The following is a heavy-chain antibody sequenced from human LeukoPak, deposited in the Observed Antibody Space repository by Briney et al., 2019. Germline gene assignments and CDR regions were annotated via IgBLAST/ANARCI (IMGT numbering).Heavy chain of an antibody. CDR2: ISGSGGST. J-gene: IGHJ4*02. Sequence: PGGSLRLSCAASGFTFSSYSMNWVRQAPGKGLEWVSAISGSGGSTYYADSVKGRFTISRDNSKNTLYLQMNSLRAEDTAVYYCAKAGSGYYWYWGQGTLVTVSS. CDR3: AKAGSGYYWY. V-gene: IGHV3-23*01. D-gene: IGHD3-22*01. CDR1: GFTFSSYS.